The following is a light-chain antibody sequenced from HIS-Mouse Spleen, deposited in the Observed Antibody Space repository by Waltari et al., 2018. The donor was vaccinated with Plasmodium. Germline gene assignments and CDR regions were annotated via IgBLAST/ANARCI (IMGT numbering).Light chain of an antibody. V-gene: IGKV1-8*01. CDR2: AAS. CDR3: QQYYSYPFT. Sequence: AIRMTQSPSSFSASTGERVTITCRASQGISSYLAWDQQKPGKAPKLLIYAASTLQSGVPSRFSGSGSGTDFTLTISCLQSEDFATYYCQQYYSYPFTFGPGTKVDIK. J-gene: IGKJ3*01. CDR1: QGISSY.